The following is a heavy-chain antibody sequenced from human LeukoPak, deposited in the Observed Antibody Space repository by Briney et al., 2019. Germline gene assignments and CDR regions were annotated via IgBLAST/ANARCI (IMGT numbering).Heavy chain of an antibody. CDR3: ARRWNYGRNYYIDV. CDR1: GGSFSNYY. D-gene: IGHD1-7*01. J-gene: IGHJ6*03. CDR2: INDSGRA. Sequence: SETLSLTCAVYGGSFSNYYWSWIRQPPGKVLEWLAEINDSGRANYNPSLMSRVTVSVDTSKNQFSLRLTSVTATDTAVYYCARRWNYGRNYYIDVWGKGATVSVSS. V-gene: IGHV4-34*01.